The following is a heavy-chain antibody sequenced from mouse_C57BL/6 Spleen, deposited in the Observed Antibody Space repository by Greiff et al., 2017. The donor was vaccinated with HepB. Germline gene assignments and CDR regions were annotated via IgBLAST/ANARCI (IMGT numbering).Heavy chain of an antibody. J-gene: IGHJ3*01. V-gene: IGHV1-82*01. D-gene: IGHD6-1*01. CDR1: GYAFSSSW. Sequence: VQLQESGPGLVKPGASVTISCKASGYAFSSSWMNWVKQRPGKGLEWIGRIYPGDGDTNYNGKFKGKATLTADKSSSTAYMQLSSLTAEDSAVYYCARECTLFAYWGQGTLVTVSA. CDR2: IYPGDGDT. CDR3: ARECTLFAY.